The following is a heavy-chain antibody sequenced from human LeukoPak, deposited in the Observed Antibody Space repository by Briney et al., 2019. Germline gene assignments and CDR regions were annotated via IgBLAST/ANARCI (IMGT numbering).Heavy chain of an antibody. CDR1: GYSFTSYW. Sequence: GGSLKISCKGSGYSFTSYWFSWVRQMPGKGLEGRGRFDPSDSYTNYSPSCQGHVTISADKSISTAYLQWSSLKASDTAMYYCARDYCSGGSCYSYYYYGMDVWGKGTTVTVSS. CDR3: ARDYCSGGSCYSYYYYGMDV. D-gene: IGHD2-15*01. V-gene: IGHV5-10-1*01. CDR2: FDPSDSYT. J-gene: IGHJ6*01.